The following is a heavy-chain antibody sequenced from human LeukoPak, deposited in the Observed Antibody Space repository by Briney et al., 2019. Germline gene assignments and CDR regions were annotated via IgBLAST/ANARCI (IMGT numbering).Heavy chain of an antibody. CDR3: ARFVYGSGSYSMRGPFDY. V-gene: IGHV4-59*08. Sequence: SETLSLTCTVSGGSISTYYWSWIRQPPGKGLEWIGYIYHSGITNYNPSLKSRVTISVDTSKSQFSLKLSSVTAADTAMYYCARFVYGSGSYSMRGPFDYWGQGTLVTVSS. CDR1: GGSISTYY. J-gene: IGHJ4*02. CDR2: IYHSGIT. D-gene: IGHD3-10*01.